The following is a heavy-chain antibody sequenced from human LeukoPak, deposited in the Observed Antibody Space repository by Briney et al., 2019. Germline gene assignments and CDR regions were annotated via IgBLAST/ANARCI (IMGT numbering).Heavy chain of an antibody. V-gene: IGHV1-2*02. Sequence: ASVKVSCPTSGYTFSDYFMHRVRQAPGQGLEWMGWINPNSGGTKYAQRFQGRVTMTRDTSISTVYMELSRLRSDDTAVYYCARVWSSGTNWFDPWGEGTLVTVSS. CDR2: INPNSGGT. D-gene: IGHD6-19*01. J-gene: IGHJ5*02. CDR3: ARVWSSGTNWFDP. CDR1: GYTFSDYF.